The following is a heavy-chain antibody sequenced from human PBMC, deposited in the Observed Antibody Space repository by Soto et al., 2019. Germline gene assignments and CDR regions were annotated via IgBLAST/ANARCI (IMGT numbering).Heavy chain of an antibody. J-gene: IGHJ4*02. CDR3: ARVSGICGSYRFRSVGYYFDY. CDR1: GGSFSGYF. Sequence: SETLSLTCSLSGGSFSGYFWGWIRPPPGKGLEWSGEINHSGSTNYNPSLKSRVTISVDTSKDQFSRELSSVTAADTAVYYCARVSGICGSYRFRSVGYYFDYRGRGTRGTASS. D-gene: IGHD3-16*02. V-gene: IGHV4-34*01. CDR2: INHSGST.